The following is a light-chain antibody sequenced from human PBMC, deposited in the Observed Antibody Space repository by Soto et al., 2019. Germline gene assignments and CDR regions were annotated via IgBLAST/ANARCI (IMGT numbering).Light chain of an antibody. Sequence: EIVLTQSPGTLSLSPGERATLSCRASQSVSSSYLAWYQQKPGQAPRLLTYGASSRATGIPDRFSGSGSGTDFTLTISRLEPEDFAVYYCQQYDDWPPAFGGGTKVDIK. CDR2: GAS. V-gene: IGKV3-20*01. CDR3: QQYDDWPPA. J-gene: IGKJ4*01. CDR1: QSVSSSY.